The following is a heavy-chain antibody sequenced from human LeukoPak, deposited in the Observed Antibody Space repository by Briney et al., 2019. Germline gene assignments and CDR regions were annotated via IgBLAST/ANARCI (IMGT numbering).Heavy chain of an antibody. D-gene: IGHD6-6*01. J-gene: IGHJ6*03. CDR2: IIPILGIA. CDR1: GGTFSSYT. Sequence: GSSVKVSCKASGGTFSSYTISWVRQAPGQGLEWMGRIIPILGIANYAQKFQGRVTITADKSTSTAYMELSSLRSEDTAVYYCAKGPYSSWNGDYYYYMDVWGKGTTVTVSS. V-gene: IGHV1-69*02. CDR3: AKGPYSSWNGDYYYYMDV.